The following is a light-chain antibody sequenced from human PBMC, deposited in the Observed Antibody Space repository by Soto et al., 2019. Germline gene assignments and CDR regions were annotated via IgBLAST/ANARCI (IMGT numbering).Light chain of an antibody. CDR2: GAS. Sequence: EFVLTQSPGTLSLSPGERATHSCRASQSVSSNLAWYQQKPGQAPRLLIYGASTRATGTPARFSGSGSGTEFTLTISSLQSEDFAVYYCQQYNSWPPYTFGQGTKVDIK. CDR1: QSVSSN. J-gene: IGKJ2*01. CDR3: QQYNSWPPYT. V-gene: IGKV3-15*01.